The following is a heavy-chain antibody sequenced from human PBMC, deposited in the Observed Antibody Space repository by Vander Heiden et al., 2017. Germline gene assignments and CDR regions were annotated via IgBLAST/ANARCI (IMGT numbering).Heavy chain of an antibody. Sequence: QVQLVQSGAEVKKPGASVKVSCKASGYTFTGYYMHWVRQAPGQGLEWMGWINPNSGDTKYEQKFQGRVTMSRKTSISTAKMEVSRLISDETTMYYGERVGRYCSESECYPGYGMDVWGQGTTVTVSS. CDR3: ERVGRYCSESECYPGYGMDV. CDR1: GYTFTGYY. CDR2: INPNSGDT. J-gene: IGHJ6*02. V-gene: IGHV1-2*02. D-gene: IGHD2-15*01.